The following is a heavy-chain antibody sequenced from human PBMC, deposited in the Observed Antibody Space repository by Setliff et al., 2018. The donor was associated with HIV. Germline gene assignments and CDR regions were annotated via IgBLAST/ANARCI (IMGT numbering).Heavy chain of an antibody. CDR2: ISSSGSFT. V-gene: IGHV3-11*06. CDR1: GFNFSDDY. CDR3: AREIVVVPAARREYNWFDP. J-gene: IGHJ5*02. D-gene: IGHD2-2*01. Sequence: GGSLRLSCVVSGFNFSDDYMGWIRQAPGKGLEWVSYISSSGSFTNYADSVKGRFTISRDNAKNSLYLQMNSLRAADTAVYYCAREIVVVPAARREYNWFDPWGQGMLVTVSS.